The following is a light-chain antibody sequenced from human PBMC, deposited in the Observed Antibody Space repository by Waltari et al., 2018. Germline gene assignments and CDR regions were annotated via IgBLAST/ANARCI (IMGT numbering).Light chain of an antibody. CDR2: QDS. V-gene: IGLV3-1*01. CDR3: QAWDSSTAV. Sequence: SYDLTQPPSVSVSPGQRASITCYGDKLGDNYACWYQQKPGQSPVRVIYQDSKRPSGIPERFSGSNSGNTATLTISGTQAMDEADYYCQAWDSSTAVFGGGTKLTIL. CDR1: KLGDNY. J-gene: IGLJ2*01.